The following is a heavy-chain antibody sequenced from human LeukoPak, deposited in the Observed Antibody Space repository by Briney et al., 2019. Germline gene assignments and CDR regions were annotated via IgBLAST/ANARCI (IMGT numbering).Heavy chain of an antibody. CDR2: INSDGSST. J-gene: IGHJ4*02. D-gene: IGHD6-13*01. Sequence: GGSLRLSCAASGFTFSSYWMHWVRQAPGKGLVWVSRINSDGSSTSYADSVKGRFTISRDNAKNTPYLQMNSLRAEDTAVYYCARDSSSSWRFFDYWGQGTLVTVSS. CDR3: ARDSSSSWRFFDY. CDR1: GFTFSSYW. V-gene: IGHV3-74*01.